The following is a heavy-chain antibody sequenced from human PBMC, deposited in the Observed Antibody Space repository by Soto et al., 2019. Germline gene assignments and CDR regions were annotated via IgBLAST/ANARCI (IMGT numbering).Heavy chain of an antibody. CDR2: IWYDGSNK. V-gene: IGHV3-33*01. CDR3: ARDAGFGYGRHMDV. D-gene: IGHD5-12*01. J-gene: IGHJ6*03. CDR1: GFTFSSYG. Sequence: GGSLRLSCAASGFTFSSYGMHWVRQAPGKGLEWVAVIWYDGSNKYYADSVKGRFAISRDNSKNTLYLQMNSLRAEDTAVYYCARDAGFGYGRHMDVWGKGTTVTVSS.